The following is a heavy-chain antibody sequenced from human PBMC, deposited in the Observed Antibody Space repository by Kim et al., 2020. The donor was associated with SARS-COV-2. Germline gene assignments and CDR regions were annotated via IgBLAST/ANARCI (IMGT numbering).Heavy chain of an antibody. D-gene: IGHD5-18*01. Sequence: KVRFTITRNNSKNALYLQMNSLRAEDTAVYYCAKVNEGYSCCYYYCGMDVWGQGTTVTVSS. CDR3: AKVNEGYSCCYYYCGMDV. J-gene: IGHJ6*02. V-gene: IGHV3-23*03.